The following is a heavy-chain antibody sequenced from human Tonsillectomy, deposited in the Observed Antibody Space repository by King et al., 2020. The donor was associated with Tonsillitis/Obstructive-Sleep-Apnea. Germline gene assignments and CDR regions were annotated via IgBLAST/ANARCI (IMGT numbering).Heavy chain of an antibody. CDR1: GGSISSYY. V-gene: IGHV4-4*07. CDR2: IYTSGST. CDR3: ARVRWARTTVVTRYWYFDL. J-gene: IGHJ2*01. Sequence: QLQESGPGLVKPSETLSLTCTASGGSISSYYWSWIRQPAGKGLEWIGRIYTSGSTNYNPSLKSRVTMSVDTSKNQFSLKLSSVTAADTAVYYCARVRWARTTVVTRYWYFDLWGRGTLVTVSS. D-gene: IGHD4-23*01.